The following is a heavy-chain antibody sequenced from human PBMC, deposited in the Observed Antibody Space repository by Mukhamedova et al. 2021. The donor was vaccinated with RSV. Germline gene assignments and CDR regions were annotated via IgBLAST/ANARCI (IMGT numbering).Heavy chain of an antibody. CDR3: ARVGRRRSYFALDI. D-gene: IGHD1-26*01. CDR2: IYYSGST. V-gene: IGHV4-59*13. J-gene: IGHJ3*02. Sequence: GKGLEWIGYIYYSGSTNYNPSLKSRVTISVDTSKNQFSLKLSSVTAADTAVYYCARVGRRRSYFALDIWGQGTMVTVSS.